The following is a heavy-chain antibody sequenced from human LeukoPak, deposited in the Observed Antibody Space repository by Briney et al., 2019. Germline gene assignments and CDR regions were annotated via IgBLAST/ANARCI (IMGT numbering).Heavy chain of an antibody. J-gene: IGHJ4*02. CDR2: IYPRDGST. CDR3: ARDQEGFDY. CDR1: GYTFTSYY. V-gene: IGHV1-46*01. Sequence: ASVKVSCKASGYTFTSYYMHWVRQAPGQGLEWMGMIYPRDGSTSYAQKFQGRVTVTRDTSTSTVHMELSGLRSEDTAVYYCARDQEGFDYWGQGTLVTVSS.